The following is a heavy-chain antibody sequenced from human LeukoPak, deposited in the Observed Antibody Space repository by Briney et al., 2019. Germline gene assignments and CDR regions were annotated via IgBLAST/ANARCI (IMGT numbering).Heavy chain of an antibody. CDR3: AKSLPNTIFSPPDY. CDR2: ISYDGSNK. Sequence: GGSLRLSCAASVFTFSNYGMHWARQVPGKGLEWVALISYDGSNKYYPDSVKGRFTIYRDNSKNTLYLQMNSLRAEDTAVYYCAKSLPNTIFSPPDYWGQGTLVTVSS. D-gene: IGHD3-9*01. V-gene: IGHV3-30*18. J-gene: IGHJ4*02. CDR1: VFTFSNYG.